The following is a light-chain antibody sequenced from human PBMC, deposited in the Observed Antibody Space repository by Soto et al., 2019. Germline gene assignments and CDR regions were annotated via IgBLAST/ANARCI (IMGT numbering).Light chain of an antibody. CDR2: DVS. Sequence: QSVLTQPRSVSGSPGQSVTISCTGTSSDVGGYNYVSWYQQHPGKAPKLMIYDVSKRPSGVPDRFSGSKSGNTASLTISGLQAEDVADYYCCSYAGRYRYVFGTGSKVTVL. V-gene: IGLV2-11*01. CDR3: CSYAGRYRYV. CDR1: SSDVGGYNY. J-gene: IGLJ1*01.